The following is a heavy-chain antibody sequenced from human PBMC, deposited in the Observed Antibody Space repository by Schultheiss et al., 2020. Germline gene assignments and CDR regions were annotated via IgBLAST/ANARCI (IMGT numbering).Heavy chain of an antibody. CDR3: ARDWGGVDY. Sequence: SETLSLTCAVSGYSISSGYYWSWIRQPPGKGLEWIGEINHSGSTNYNPSLKSRVTISVDTSKNQFSLKLSSVTAADTAVYYCARDWGGVDYWGQGTLVTVSS. CDR2: INHSGST. V-gene: IGHV4-34*01. J-gene: IGHJ4*02. CDR1: GYSISSGYY. D-gene: IGHD7-27*01.